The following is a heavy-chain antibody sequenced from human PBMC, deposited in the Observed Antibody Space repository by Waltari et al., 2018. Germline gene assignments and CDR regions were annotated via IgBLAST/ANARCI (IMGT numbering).Heavy chain of an antibody. V-gene: IGHV4-34*01. CDR3: ARAYYDFWSGYSYFDY. CDR1: GGSFSGYY. CDR2: INHSGST. J-gene: IGHJ4*02. Sequence: QVQLQQWGAGLLKPSETLSLTCAVYGGSFSGYYWSWIRQPPGKGLEWIGEINHSGSTNYNPSLKSRVTISVDTSKNQFSLKLSSVTAADTAVYYCARAYYDFWSGYSYFDYWGQGTLVTVSS. D-gene: IGHD3-3*01.